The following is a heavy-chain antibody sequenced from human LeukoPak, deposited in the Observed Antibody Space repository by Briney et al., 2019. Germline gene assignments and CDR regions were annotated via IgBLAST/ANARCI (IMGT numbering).Heavy chain of an antibody. CDR2: INHSGYT. Sequence: PSETLSHTCAVSGVPFSNYYWSWVRQSPTKGLEWIGEINHSGYTNYNPSLKSRVTISIDTSKNQFSLMLTSVTAADTAVYYCTRAVAGHPDWGQGTLVTVSS. V-gene: IGHV4-34*01. J-gene: IGHJ4*02. CDR1: GVPFSNYY. CDR3: TRAVAGHPD. D-gene: IGHD6-19*01.